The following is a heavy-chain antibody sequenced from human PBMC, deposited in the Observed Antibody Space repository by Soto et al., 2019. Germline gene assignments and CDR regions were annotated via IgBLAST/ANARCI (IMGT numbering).Heavy chain of an antibody. J-gene: IGHJ4*02. V-gene: IGHV1-18*01. CDR3: ARVALWFGELEGDY. CDR1: GYTFTSYG. D-gene: IGHD3-10*01. Sequence: ASVKVSCKASGYTFTSYGISWVRQAPGQGLEWTGWISAYNGNTNYAQKLQGRVTMTTDTSTSTAYMELRSLRSDDTAVYYCARVALWFGELEGDYWGQGTLVTVSS. CDR2: ISAYNGNT.